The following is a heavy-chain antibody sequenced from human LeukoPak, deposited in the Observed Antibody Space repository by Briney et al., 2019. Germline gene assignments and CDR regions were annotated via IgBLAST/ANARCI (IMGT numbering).Heavy chain of an antibody. CDR3: ARDRYDILTGYYRQLDY. V-gene: IGHV3-33*01. D-gene: IGHD3-9*01. CDR2: IWYDGSNK. J-gene: IGHJ4*02. Sequence: SLRLSCAASGFTFSSYGMHWVRQAPGKGLEWVAVIWYDGSNKYYADSVKGRFTISRDNSKNTLYLQMNSLRAEDTAVYYCARDRYDILTGYYRQLDYWGQGTLVTVSS. CDR1: GFTFSSYG.